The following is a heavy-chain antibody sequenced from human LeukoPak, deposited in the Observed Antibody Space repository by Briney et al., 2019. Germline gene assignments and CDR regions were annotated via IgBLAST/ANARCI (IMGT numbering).Heavy chain of an antibody. D-gene: IGHD3-10*01. CDR2: ISGSGGST. CDR3: AKPALSYGSGSYFDY. CDR1: GFTFSSYA. V-gene: IGHV3-23*01. Sequence: GGSLRLSCAASGFTFSSYAMSWVRQAPGKGLEWVSAISGSGGSTYYADSVKGRFTFSRDNSKNTLYLQMNSLRAEDTAVYYCAKPALSYGSGSYFDYWGQGTLVTVSS. J-gene: IGHJ4*02.